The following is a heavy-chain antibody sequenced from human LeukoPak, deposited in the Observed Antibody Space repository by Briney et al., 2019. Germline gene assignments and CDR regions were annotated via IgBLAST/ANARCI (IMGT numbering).Heavy chain of an antibody. CDR2: INHSGST. Sequence: PSETLSLTCAVYGGSFSGYYRSWIRQPPGKGLEWIGEINHSGSTNYNPSLKSRVTISVDTSKNQFSLKLSSVTAADTAVYYCARSWVYGSGSVWFDPWGQGTLVTVSS. J-gene: IGHJ5*02. D-gene: IGHD3-10*01. CDR1: GGSFSGYY. V-gene: IGHV4-34*01. CDR3: ARSWVYGSGSVWFDP.